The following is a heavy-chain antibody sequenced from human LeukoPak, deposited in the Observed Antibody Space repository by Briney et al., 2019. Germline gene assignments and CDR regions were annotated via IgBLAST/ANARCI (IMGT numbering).Heavy chain of an antibody. Sequence: GGSLRLSCAASGFTFSSYWMSWVRQAPGKGLEWVANIKQDGSEKYYVDSVKGRFTISRDNAKNSLYLQMNSLRAEDTAVYYCARVRGQWLVYYFDYWGQGTLVTVSS. CDR2: IKQDGSEK. CDR3: ARVRGQWLVYYFDY. V-gene: IGHV3-7*01. J-gene: IGHJ4*02. D-gene: IGHD6-19*01. CDR1: GFTFSSYW.